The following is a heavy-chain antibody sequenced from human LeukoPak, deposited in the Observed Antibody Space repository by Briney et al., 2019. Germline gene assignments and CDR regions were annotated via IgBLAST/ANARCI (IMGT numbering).Heavy chain of an antibody. CDR1: GGSISSYY. CDR2: IYYSGST. Sequence: SETLSLTCTVSGGSISSYYWSWIRQPPGKGLEWIGYIYYSGSTNYNPSLKSRVTISVDTSKNQFSLKLSSVTAADTAVYYCARHESSSWSRPRWFDPWGQGTLVTVSS. D-gene: IGHD6-13*01. CDR3: ARHESSSWSRPRWFDP. V-gene: IGHV4-59*08. J-gene: IGHJ5*02.